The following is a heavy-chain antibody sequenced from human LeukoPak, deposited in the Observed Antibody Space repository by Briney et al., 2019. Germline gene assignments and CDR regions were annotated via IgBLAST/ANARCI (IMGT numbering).Heavy chain of an antibody. V-gene: IGHV3-48*01. CDR1: GFTFSSYS. CDR3: VASTGYSSSWFYFDY. D-gene: IGHD6-13*01. J-gene: IGHJ4*02. CDR2: ISSSSTI. Sequence: PGGSLRLSCAASGFTFSSYSMNWVRQAPGKGLEWVSYISSSSTIYYADSVKGRFTISGDNAKNSLYLQMNSLRAEDTAVYYCVASTGYSSSWFYFDYWGQGTLVTVSS.